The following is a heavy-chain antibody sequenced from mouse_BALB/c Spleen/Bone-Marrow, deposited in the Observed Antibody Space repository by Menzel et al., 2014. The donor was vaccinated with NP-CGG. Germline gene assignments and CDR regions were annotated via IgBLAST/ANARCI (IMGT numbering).Heavy chain of an antibody. Sequence: QLEESGAELMKPWAFVWLSWIASGFNIKDTYMHWVKQRPEQGLEWIGRIDPANGNTKYDLKFQGKATITADTSSTADYLQLSSLTPEDTAVYYCAPYYCGRWFANRGQRTPSAVTA. V-gene: IGHV14-3*02. CDR1: GFNIKDTY. CDR2: IDPANGNT. CDR3: APYYCGRWFAN. D-gene: IGHD1-1*01. J-gene: IGHJ3*01.